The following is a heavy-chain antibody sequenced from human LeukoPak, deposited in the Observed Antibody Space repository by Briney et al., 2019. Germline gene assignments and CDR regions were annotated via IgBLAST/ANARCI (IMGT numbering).Heavy chain of an antibody. CDR2: INPNSGGT. J-gene: IGHJ6*03. CDR1: GYTFTGYY. CDR3: ARYSSSWYGYYYYYYMDV. D-gene: IGHD6-13*01. V-gene: IGHV1-2*02. Sequence: ASVKVSCKASGYTFTGYYMHWVRQAPGQGLEWMGWINPNSGGTYYAQKFQGRVTMTSDTSISTAYMELSRLRSDNTAVYYCARYSSSWYGYYYYYYMDVWGKGTTVTVSS.